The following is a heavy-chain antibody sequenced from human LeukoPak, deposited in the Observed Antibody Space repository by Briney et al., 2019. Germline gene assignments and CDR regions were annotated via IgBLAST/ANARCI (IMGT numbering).Heavy chain of an antibody. J-gene: IGHJ4*02. CDR2: IYYSGST. CDR1: GGSISSYY. CDR3: ARARDYYDSSGYYY. Sequence: PSETLSLTCTVSGGSISSYYWSWIRQPPGKGLEWIGYIYYSGSTNYNPSLKSRVTISVDTSKNQFSLKLSSVTAADTAVYYCARARDYYDSSGYYYWGQGTLVTVSS. V-gene: IGHV4-59*01. D-gene: IGHD3-22*01.